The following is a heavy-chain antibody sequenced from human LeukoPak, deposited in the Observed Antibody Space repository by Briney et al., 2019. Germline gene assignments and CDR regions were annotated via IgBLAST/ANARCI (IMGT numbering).Heavy chain of an antibody. V-gene: IGHV4-59*12. D-gene: IGHD2-15*01. CDR2: IYYSGST. CDR1: GDSISRYS. CDR3: ARDDLYCSGGSCFAQ. Sequence: SETLSLTCIVSGDSISRYSWNWIRQSPGKGLEWIGYIYYSGSTNYNPSLKSRVTISVDTSKNQFSLKLSSVTAADTAVYYCARDDLYCSGGSCFAQWGQGTLVTVSS. J-gene: IGHJ5*02.